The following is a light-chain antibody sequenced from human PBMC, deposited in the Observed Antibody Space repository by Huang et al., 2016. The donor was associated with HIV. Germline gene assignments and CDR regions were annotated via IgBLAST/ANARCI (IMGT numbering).Light chain of an antibody. V-gene: IGKV3-11*01. CDR3: QQRSDWPPT. CDR1: RCVSSY. CDR2: DAS. Sequence: EIVLTQSPATLSLSPGESATLSCRASRCVSSYLAWYQQKPSQAPRLLIYDASNRATGIPARFSGSGSGTDFTLNISSLEPEDFAVYYCQQRSDWPPTFGGGTKVEIK. J-gene: IGKJ4*01.